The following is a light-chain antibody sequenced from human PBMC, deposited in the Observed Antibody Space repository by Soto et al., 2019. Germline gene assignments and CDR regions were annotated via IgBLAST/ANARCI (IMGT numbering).Light chain of an antibody. CDR3: QQYAYWPET. J-gene: IGKJ1*01. CDR2: GAS. Sequence: EIVMTQSPATLSVSPGERSTLSCRASQRIDTSLAWYQQKPGQAPRLLIYGASSRATGIPDRFSGSGSGTNFTLAISSLQSEDFAVYFCQQYAYWPETFGQGTKVDI. V-gene: IGKV3D-15*01. CDR1: QRIDTS.